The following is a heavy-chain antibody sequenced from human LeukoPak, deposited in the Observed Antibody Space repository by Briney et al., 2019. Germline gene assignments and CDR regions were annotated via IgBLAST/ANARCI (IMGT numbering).Heavy chain of an antibody. CDR1: GFTFSRYS. D-gene: IGHD6-13*01. J-gene: IGHJ6*03. CDR3: ARSPYSSSWFGYYYYMDV. CDR2: ISISSNYI. V-gene: IGHV3-21*01. Sequence: PGGSLRLSCAASGFTFSRYSMNWVRQAPGKGLEWVSSISISSNYIYYSDSVKGRFTISRDNSKNTLYLQMNSLRAEDTAVYYCARSPYSSSWFGYYYYMDVWGKGTTVTVSS.